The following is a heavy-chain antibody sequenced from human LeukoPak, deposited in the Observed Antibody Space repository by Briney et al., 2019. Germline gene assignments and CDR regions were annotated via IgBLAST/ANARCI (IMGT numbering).Heavy chain of an antibody. J-gene: IGHJ6*02. CDR3: TKKRLNRLGFYYGIDV. V-gene: IGHV3-23*01. D-gene: IGHD4-17*01. Sequence: GGSLRLSCAASGFTFSTYAMTWVRQAPGKGLECVSVISRSGSSTHYADSVKGRFTISRGNSKNMLYLQMNSLRAEDTAIYYCTKKRLNRLGFYYGIDVWGQGTTVTVSS. CDR2: ISRSGSST. CDR1: GFTFSTYA.